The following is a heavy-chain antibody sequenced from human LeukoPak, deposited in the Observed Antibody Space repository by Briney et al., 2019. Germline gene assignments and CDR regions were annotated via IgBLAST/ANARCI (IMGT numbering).Heavy chain of an antibody. J-gene: IGHJ4*02. V-gene: IGHV3-30*04. D-gene: IGHD2-2*01. CDR1: TFSFSNSV. Sequence: GGSLRLSCVPSTFSFSNSVMHWVRQAPGKGLEWVSAISIDGNGKFYADSVRGRITISRDNSKNTLYLQMSSLTAEDTAVYYCAKEVRTSGRAGIFGYWGQGTLVTVSS. CDR3: AKEVRTSGRAGIFGY. CDR2: ISIDGNGK.